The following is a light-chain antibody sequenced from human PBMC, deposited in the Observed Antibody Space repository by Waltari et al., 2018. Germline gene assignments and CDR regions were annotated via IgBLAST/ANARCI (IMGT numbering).Light chain of an antibody. CDR2: DVG. V-gene: IGLV2-14*01. Sequence: QSALTQPASVSGSPCQSITISCTGSSTDVGSSHFVSWYQQHPGKVPKLILYDVGNRPSGISHRFSASKSGNTASLTISGLQEEDEGEYYCSSYTTSTTLLFGTGTRLTVL. J-gene: IGLJ1*01. CDR3: SSYTTSTTLL. CDR1: STDVGSSHF.